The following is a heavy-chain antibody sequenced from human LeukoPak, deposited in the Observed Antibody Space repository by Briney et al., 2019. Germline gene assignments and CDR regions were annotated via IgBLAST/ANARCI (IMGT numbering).Heavy chain of an antibody. V-gene: IGHV3-66*01. J-gene: IGHJ4*02. Sequence: GGSLRLSCAVSGFMVGRNYMSWVRQAPGKGLEWVSVIHMDDTTYYADSVKGRFIISRDNSKNTVYLHMNTLRAEDTAVYYCARGGGGYYGDYGNNYWGQGTLVVVSS. CDR3: ARGGGGYYGDYGNNY. D-gene: IGHD4-17*01. CDR1: GFMVGRNY. CDR2: IHMDDTT.